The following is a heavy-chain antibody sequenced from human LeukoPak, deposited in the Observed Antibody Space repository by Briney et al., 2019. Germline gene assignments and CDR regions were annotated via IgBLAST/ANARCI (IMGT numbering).Heavy chain of an antibody. D-gene: IGHD3-9*01. CDR3: AKPTSRVSTGYSNFFDY. Sequence: PGGSLRLSCAASGFTFNTYCMHWVRPAPGKGLEWVAYIRYDGSEEYYTASVKGRFTISRDNSKNTMYLQMNSLKPEDAAVFYCAKPTSRVSTGYSNFFDYWGPGTLVTVSS. CDR2: IRYDGSEE. J-gene: IGHJ4*02. CDR1: GFTFNTYC. V-gene: IGHV3-30*02.